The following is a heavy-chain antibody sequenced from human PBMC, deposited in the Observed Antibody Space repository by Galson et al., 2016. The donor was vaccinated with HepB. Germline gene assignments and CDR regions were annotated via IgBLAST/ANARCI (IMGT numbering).Heavy chain of an antibody. CDR3: ASLPLGYCSGPSCYWEFDF. V-gene: IGHV4-4*02. Sequence: ETLSLTCAVSGGSINSPTWWSWVRQPPGKGLEWIGEVFQSGDTNYHPSLKSRVTILVDRSKNQFSLRLTSVTAADTAVYYCASLPLGYCSGPSCYWEFDFWGQGTLVIVSS. CDR1: GGSINSPTW. D-gene: IGHD2-2*01. CDR2: VFQSGDT. J-gene: IGHJ4*02.